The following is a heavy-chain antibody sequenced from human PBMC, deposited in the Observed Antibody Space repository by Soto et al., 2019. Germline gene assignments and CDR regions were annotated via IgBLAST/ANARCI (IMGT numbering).Heavy chain of an antibody. CDR2: IYYSGST. CDR3: AREGIAAAGTYWFDP. CDR1: GGTNSSNDYY. Sequence: SLSMPLTCTLSGGTNSSNDYYYPWLPHPPGKGLEWIGYIYYSGSTYYNPSLKSRVTISVDTSKNQFSLKLSSVTAADTAVYYCAREGIAAAGTYWFDPWGQGTLVTVSS. V-gene: IGHV4-30-4*01. D-gene: IGHD6-13*01. J-gene: IGHJ5*02.